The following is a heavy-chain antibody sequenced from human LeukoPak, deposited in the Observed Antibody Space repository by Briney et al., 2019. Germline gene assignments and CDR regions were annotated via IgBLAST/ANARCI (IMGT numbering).Heavy chain of an antibody. V-gene: IGHV3-23*01. D-gene: IGHD3-10*01. CDR2: ISASGNTT. J-gene: IGHJ4*02. CDR3: AKDKALWFGELFPPDY. Sequence: PGGSQRLSCAASGFTFSTYAMTWVRQAPGKGLEWVSTISASGNTTYYADSVKGRFTISRDNSKNTLYLQMNSLRAEDTAVYYCAKDKALWFGELFPPDYWGQGTLVTVSS. CDR1: GFTFSTYA.